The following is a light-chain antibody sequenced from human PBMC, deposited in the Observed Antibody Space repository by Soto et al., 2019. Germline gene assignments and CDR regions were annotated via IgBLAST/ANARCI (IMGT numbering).Light chain of an antibody. V-gene: IGLV1-51*01. Sequence: QSVLTQPPSVSAAPGQKVTISCSGSSSNIGKNVVSWYQQFPGTAPKLLIYDNNKRPSGIPDRFSGSTSGTSVTLAITGLQTGDEADYYCAAWDTSLTAGVFGGGTKLTVL. CDR2: DNN. CDR3: AAWDTSLTAGV. J-gene: IGLJ3*02. CDR1: SSNIGKNV.